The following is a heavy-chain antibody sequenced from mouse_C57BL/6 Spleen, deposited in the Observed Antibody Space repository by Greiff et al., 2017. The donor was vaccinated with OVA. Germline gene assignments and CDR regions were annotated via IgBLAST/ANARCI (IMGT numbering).Heavy chain of an antibody. CDR1: GYAFSSYW. Sequence: QVQLKESGAELVKPGASVKISCKASGYAFSSYWMNWVKQRPGKGLEWIGQIYPGDGDTNYNGKFKGKATLTADKSSSTAYMQLSSLTSEDSAVYFCARGGGETWFAYWGQGTLVTVSA. CDR3: ARGGGETWFAY. V-gene: IGHV1-80*01. J-gene: IGHJ3*01. CDR2: IYPGDGDT.